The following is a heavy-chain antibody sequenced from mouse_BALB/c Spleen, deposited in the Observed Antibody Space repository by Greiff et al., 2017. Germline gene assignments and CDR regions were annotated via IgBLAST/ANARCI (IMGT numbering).Heavy chain of an antibody. CDR2: IRSKSNNYAT. CDR3: VREGDWYFDV. V-gene: IGHV10-3*03. CDR1: GFTFNTYA. J-gene: IGHJ1*01. Sequence: DVKLVESGGGLVQPKGSLKLSCAASGFTFNTYAMHWVCQAPGKGLEWVARIRSKSNNYATYYADSVKDRFTISRDDSQSMLYLQMNNLKTEDTAMYYCVREGDWYFDVWGAGTTVTVSS.